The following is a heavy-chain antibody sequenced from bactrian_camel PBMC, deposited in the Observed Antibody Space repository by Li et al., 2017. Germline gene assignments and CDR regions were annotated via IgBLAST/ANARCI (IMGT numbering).Heavy chain of an antibody. D-gene: IGHD2*01. Sequence: VQLVESGGGSVQAGGSLRLSCVVSGHSRGSNCVGWYRLPPGRAPAEREGIAAIRRDGGETWYAASVKGRFTISRDNAKNTVLLQMNSLKSEDTALYYCTATIGWTLSEYKYWGQGTQVSVS. J-gene: IGHJ4*01. CDR1: GHSRGSNC. V-gene: IGHV3S54*01. CDR3: TATIGWTLSEYKY. CDR2: IRRDGGET.